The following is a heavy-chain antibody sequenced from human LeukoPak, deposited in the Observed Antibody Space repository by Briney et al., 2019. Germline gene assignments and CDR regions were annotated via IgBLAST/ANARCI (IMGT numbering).Heavy chain of an antibody. CDR2: MSYDGNNK. CDR3: AKGYQIYYYDSSGLGY. J-gene: IGHJ4*02. CDR1: GFTFSSYG. Sequence: GGSLRLSCAASGFTFSSYGMHWVRQAPGKGLEWVAVMSYDGNNKYYADSVRGRFTISRDNSKNTLYLQMNSLRAEDTAVYYCAKGYQIYYYDSSGLGYWGQGTLVTVSS. V-gene: IGHV3-33*06. D-gene: IGHD3-22*01.